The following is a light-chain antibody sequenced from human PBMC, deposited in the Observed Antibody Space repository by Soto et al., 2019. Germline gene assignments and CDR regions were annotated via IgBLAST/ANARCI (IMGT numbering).Light chain of an antibody. Sequence: EIALTQSPGTLSLSPGERGTLTCRASQSVSSSYLAWYQQKPGQAPRLLIYGASSRATGIPDRFSGSGSGTDFTLTISRLEPEDFAVYYCQQYGDSPITFGQGTRLEIK. CDR3: QQYGDSPIT. CDR1: QSVSSSY. J-gene: IGKJ5*01. CDR2: GAS. V-gene: IGKV3-20*01.